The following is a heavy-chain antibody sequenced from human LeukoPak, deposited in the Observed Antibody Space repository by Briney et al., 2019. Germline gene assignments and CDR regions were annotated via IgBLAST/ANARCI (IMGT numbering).Heavy chain of an antibody. J-gene: IGHJ5*02. CDR2: INWNGGST. D-gene: IGHD1-1*01. V-gene: IGHV3-20*04. CDR1: GFTFDDYG. Sequence: PGGSLRLSCAASGFTFDDYGMSWVRQAPGKGLEWVSDINWNGGSTDYADSVKGRFTISRDNAKNSLYLHMSSLRDEDTAFYYCARRHTTNWYNWFDPWGQGTLVIVS. CDR3: ARRHTTNWYNWFDP.